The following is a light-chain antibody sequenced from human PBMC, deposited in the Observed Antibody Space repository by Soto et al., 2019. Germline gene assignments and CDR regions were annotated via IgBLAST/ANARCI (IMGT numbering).Light chain of an antibody. Sequence: EIVLTQSPATLSLSPGERATLSCRASQSVSSYLAWYQQKPGQAPRLLIYDASNRATGIPARFSGSGSGTDXTLTXSSLEPEDFAVYYCQQRSNWPSFGPGTKVDIK. CDR1: QSVSSY. CDR3: QQRSNWPS. V-gene: IGKV3-11*01. J-gene: IGKJ3*01. CDR2: DAS.